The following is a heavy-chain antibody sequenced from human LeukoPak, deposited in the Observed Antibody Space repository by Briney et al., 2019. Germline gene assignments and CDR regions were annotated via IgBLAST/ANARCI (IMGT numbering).Heavy chain of an antibody. CDR1: GGSFSDYY. Sequence: SETLSLTCAVYGGSFSDYYWTWIRQPPGKGLEWIGEITHSGTTNYNPYLKSRVTISGDTSKKQFSLTLSSVTAADTAVYYCAVGGYDTTGYRVGMNYWGQGTLVSISS. V-gene: IGHV4-34*01. CDR2: ITHSGTT. J-gene: IGHJ4*02. CDR3: AVGGYDTTGYRVGMNY. D-gene: IGHD3-22*01.